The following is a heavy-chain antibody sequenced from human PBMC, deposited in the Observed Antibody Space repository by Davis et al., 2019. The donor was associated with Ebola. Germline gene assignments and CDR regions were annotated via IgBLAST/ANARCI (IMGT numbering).Heavy chain of an antibody. CDR3: ARVLQQVVRLDP. CDR1: GGSFSGHY. J-gene: IGHJ5*02. Sequence: MPSETLSLTCAVYGGSFSGHYWSWSRQPPGKGLEWIGEINHSGSTNYDPSLKSRVTISVDTSKNQFSLKVSSVTAADTAVYYCARVLQQVVRLDPWGQGTLVTVSS. D-gene: IGHD6-6*01. V-gene: IGHV4-34*01. CDR2: INHSGST.